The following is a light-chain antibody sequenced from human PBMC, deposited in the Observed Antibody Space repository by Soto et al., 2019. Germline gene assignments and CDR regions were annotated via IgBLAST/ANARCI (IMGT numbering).Light chain of an antibody. CDR3: QQSYTTPWT. V-gene: IGKV1-39*01. CDR1: QSISSY. Sequence: DIKMTQSPSSLSASVGDRVTITCRASQSISSYLNWYHQKPGKAPKLLIYSASSLQSGVPSRFSGSGSGTDLTLTISSLQPEDFATYYCQQSYTTPWTFGQGTKVEIK. J-gene: IGKJ1*01. CDR2: SAS.